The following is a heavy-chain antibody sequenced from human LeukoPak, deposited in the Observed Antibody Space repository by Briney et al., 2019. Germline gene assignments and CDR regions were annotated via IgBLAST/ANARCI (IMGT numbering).Heavy chain of an antibody. Sequence: SETLSLTCAVHGGSFSGYYWSWIRQPPGKGLQWIGEINHSGSTNYNPSLKSRVTISVDTSKTQFSLKLTSVTAADTAVYFFAQKTAYDILTGYKYYFDYWGQGTLVTVSS. CDR2: INHSGST. CDR1: GGSFSGYY. J-gene: IGHJ4*02. D-gene: IGHD3-9*01. V-gene: IGHV4-34*01. CDR3: AQKTAYDILTGYKYYFDY.